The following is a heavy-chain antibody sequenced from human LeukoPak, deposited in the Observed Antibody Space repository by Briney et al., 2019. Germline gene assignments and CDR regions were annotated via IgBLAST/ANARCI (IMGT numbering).Heavy chain of an antibody. D-gene: IGHD6-19*01. Sequence: GGSLRLSCVASEFNVKDYYMSWVRQAPGKGLEWASSISSSSNYIYYADSVKGRFTISRDNAKSSLYLQMSSLRAEDTALYYCARHAYGSGWYFFDYWGQRTLLAVSS. J-gene: IGHJ4*02. V-gene: IGHV3-21*01. CDR1: EFNVKDYY. CDR2: ISSSSNYI. CDR3: ARHAYGSGWYFFDY.